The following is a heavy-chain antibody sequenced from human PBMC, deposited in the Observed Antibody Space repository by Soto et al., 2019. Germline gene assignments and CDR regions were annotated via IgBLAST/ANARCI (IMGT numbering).Heavy chain of an antibody. D-gene: IGHD3-10*01. J-gene: IGHJ5*02. Sequence: ASVKVSCKASGYTFTSYAMHWVRQAPGQRLGWMGWINAGNGNTKYSQKFQGRVTITRDTSASTAYMELSSLRSEDTAVYYCARGGVKWFGELANWFDPWGQGTLINVSS. CDR3: ARGGVKWFGELANWFDP. CDR1: GYTFTSYA. CDR2: INAGNGNT. V-gene: IGHV1-3*01.